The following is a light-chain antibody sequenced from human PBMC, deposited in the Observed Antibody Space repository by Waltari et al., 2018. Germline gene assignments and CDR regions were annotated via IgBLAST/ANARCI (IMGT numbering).Light chain of an antibody. CDR2: AAS. Sequence: DIQMTQSPSSLSASVGDRVTITCRASQTISRYLNWYQQQLGKAPNLLIYAASSLQSRVPSRFSVSGSGRDFTLIITSLQPEDFATYYCQQSYSFTRTFGQVTQVAIK. CDR3: QQSYSFTRT. CDR1: QTISRY. J-gene: IGKJ1*01. V-gene: IGKV1-39*01.